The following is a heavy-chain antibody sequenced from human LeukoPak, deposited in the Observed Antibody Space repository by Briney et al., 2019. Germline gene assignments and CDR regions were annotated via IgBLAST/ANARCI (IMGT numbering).Heavy chain of an antibody. CDR3: ARNPFEFDSDGYYLGPPLFDL. D-gene: IGHD3-22*01. V-gene: IGHV1-69*05. CDR1: GGTFSNFA. J-gene: IGHJ4*02. Sequence: VASVKVSCKASGGTFSNFAFTWVRQAPGQGLEWMGGISPLFGTPEYAQKFQGRVTMTTDESMSTAYMELGSLRSDDTAVYYCARNPFEFDSDGYYLGPPLFDLWGLGTLVTVSS. CDR2: ISPLFGTP.